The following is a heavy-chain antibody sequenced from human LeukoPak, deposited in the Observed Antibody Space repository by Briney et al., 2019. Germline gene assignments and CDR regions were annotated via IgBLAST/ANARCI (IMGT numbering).Heavy chain of an antibody. V-gene: IGHV1-8*01. CDR1: GYTFTSYD. CDR3: ARDFGGNSGWFDP. J-gene: IGHJ5*02. D-gene: IGHD4-23*01. Sequence: ASVKVSCKASGYTFTSYDINWVRQATGQGLEWVGWMSPNSDNTGYAQKFQGRVTMTRDTSIGTAYMELSSLTSEDTAVYYCARDFGGNSGWFDPWGQGTLDTVSS. CDR2: MSPNSDNT.